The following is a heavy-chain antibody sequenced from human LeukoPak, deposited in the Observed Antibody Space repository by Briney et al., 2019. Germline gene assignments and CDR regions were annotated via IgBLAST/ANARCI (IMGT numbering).Heavy chain of an antibody. CDR2: ISVHKGDT. D-gene: IGHD6-19*01. V-gene: IGHV1-18*01. J-gene: IGHJ3*02. Sequence: ASVKVSCKASGYTFTNFGIGWVRQAPGQGLEWMGWISVHKGDTNYAQILQGRVTMTTDTSTSTAYMELRSLRSDDTAVYYCARAGGWARGDYKADAFDIWGQGTMVTVSS. CDR1: GYTFTNFG. CDR3: ARAGGWARGDYKADAFDI.